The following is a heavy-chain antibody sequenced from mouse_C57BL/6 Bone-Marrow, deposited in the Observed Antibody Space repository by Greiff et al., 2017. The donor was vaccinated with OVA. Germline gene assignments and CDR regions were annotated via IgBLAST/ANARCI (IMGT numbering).Heavy chain of an antibody. CDR1: GFTFSSYG. CDR2: ISSGGSYT. J-gene: IGHJ2*01. CDR3: ARRGGSLCDY. Sequence: EVKLVESGGDLVKPGGSLKLSCAASGFTFSSYGMSWVRQTPDKRLEWVATISSGGSYTYYPDSVKGRFTISRDNAKNTLYLQMSSLKSEDTAMYYCARRGGSLCDYWGQGTTLTVSS. D-gene: IGHD6-2*01. V-gene: IGHV5-6*02.